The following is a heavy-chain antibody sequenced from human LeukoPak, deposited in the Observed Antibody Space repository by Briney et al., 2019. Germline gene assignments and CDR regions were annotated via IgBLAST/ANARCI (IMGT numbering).Heavy chain of an antibody. V-gene: IGHV4-39*07. J-gene: IGHJ5*02. CDR1: GGSISSSSYY. CDR3: ARDSWLGECYWYGSGSCLNWFDP. CDR2: IYYSGST. D-gene: IGHD3-10*01. Sequence: PSETLSLTCTVSGGSISSSSYYWGWIRQPPGKGLEWIGSIYYSGSTYYNPSLKSRVTISVDTSKNQFSLKLSSVTAADTAVYYCARDSWLGECYWYGSGSCLNWFDPWGQGTLVTVSS.